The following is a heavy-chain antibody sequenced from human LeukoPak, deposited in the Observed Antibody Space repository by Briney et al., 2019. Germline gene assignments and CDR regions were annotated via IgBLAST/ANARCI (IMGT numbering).Heavy chain of an antibody. V-gene: IGHV3-23*01. CDR3: AKGPTKSYFYYMDV. J-gene: IGHJ6*03. Sequence: QSGGSLRLSCAASGFIFINYATNWVRQAPGKGLEWVSSISGSGGSTYYADSVKGRFTISRDNSKNTLYLQMNSLRAEDTAVYYCAKGPTKSYFYYMDVWGKGTTVTVSS. D-gene: IGHD1-26*01. CDR1: GFIFINYA. CDR2: ISGSGGST.